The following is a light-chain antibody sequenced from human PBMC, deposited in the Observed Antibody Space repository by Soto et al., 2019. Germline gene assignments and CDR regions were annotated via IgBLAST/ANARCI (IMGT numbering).Light chain of an antibody. Sequence: QSVLTQPASVSGSPGQSITISCTGTSSDIGAYNYASWYQQHPGKAPKLIIYDVNNRPSGVSNRFSGSKSGYTASLTISGRQAEDEADYYCSSHTSRSTRGVFGGGTKLTVL. CDR2: DVN. CDR1: SSDIGAYNY. CDR3: SSHTSRSTRGV. V-gene: IGLV2-14*01. J-gene: IGLJ2*01.